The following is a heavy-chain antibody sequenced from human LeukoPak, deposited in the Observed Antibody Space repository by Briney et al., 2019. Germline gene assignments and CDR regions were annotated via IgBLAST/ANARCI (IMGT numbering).Heavy chain of an antibody. V-gene: IGHV1-8*01. CDR3: ARRGFYDFWSGYQTGYYYYGMDV. CDR2: MNPNSGNT. CDR1: GYTFTSYD. J-gene: IGHJ6*02. D-gene: IGHD3-3*01. Sequence: ASVTVSCTASGYTFTSYDINWVRQATGQGLEWMGWMNPNSGNTGYAQKFQGRVTMTRNTSISTAYMELSSLRSEDTDVYYCARRGFYDFWSGYQTGYYYYGMDVWGQGTTVTVSS.